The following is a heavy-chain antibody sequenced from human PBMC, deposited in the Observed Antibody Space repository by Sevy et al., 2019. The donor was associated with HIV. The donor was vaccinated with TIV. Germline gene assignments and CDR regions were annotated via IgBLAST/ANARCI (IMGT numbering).Heavy chain of an antibody. V-gene: IGHV4-59*08. CDR1: GGSITSLY. J-gene: IGHJ4*02. Sequence: SETLSLTCTVSGGSITSLYWYWIRQPPGKGLEWIANIYYNGHINYNPSLKSRVTLSLDTSKNQFSLRLSSVTAADTAMYYCEGENAWGRGYSWGQGTLVTVSS. CDR3: EGENAWGRGYS. D-gene: IGHD1-26*01. CDR2: IYYNGHI.